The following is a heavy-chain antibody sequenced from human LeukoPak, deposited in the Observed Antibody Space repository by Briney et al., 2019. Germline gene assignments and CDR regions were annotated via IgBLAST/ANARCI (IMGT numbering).Heavy chain of an antibody. CDR3: ARVKVRAFDI. V-gene: IGHV4-39*07. J-gene: IGHJ3*02. CDR1: GGSISSSSYY. Sequence: SETLSLTCTVSGGSISSSSYYWGWIRQPPGKGLEWIGSIYYSGSTNYNPSLKSRVTISVDTSKNQFSLKLSSVTAADTAVYYCARVKVRAFDIWGQGTMVTVSS. CDR2: IYYSGST.